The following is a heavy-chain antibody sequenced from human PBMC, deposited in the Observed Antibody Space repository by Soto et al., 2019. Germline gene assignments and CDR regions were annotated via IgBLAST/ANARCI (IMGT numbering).Heavy chain of an antibody. CDR2: FDPEDGET. CDR3: ATSGSYYGFFDY. CDR1: GYTLTELS. D-gene: IGHD1-26*01. Sequence: GASVKVSCKVSGYTLTELSMHWVRQAPGKGLEWMGGFDPEDGETIYAQKFQGRVTMTEDTSTDTAYMELSSLRSEDTAVYYCATSGSYYGFFDYWGQGTLVTVSS. J-gene: IGHJ4*02. V-gene: IGHV1-24*01.